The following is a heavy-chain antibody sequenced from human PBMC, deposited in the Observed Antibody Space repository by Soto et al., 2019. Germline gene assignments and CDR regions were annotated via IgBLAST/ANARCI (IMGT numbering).Heavy chain of an antibody. D-gene: IGHD2-2*01. J-gene: IGHJ6*02. Sequence: QVQLVQSGAEVKKPGSSVKVSCKASGGTFSSYAISWVRQAPGQGLEWMGGTIPISDTTNYAQKFQGRVTITADESTSTAYMELSRMRSEDTAVYYCARSQGSSTSLENCYYYYAGMDVWGQGTTVTVSS. V-gene: IGHV1-69*01. CDR3: ARSQGSSTSLENCYYYYAGMDV. CDR1: GGTFSSYA. CDR2: TIPISDTT.